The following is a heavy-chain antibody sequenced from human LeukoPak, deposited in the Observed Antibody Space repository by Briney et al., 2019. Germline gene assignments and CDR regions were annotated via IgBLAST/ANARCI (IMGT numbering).Heavy chain of an antibody. J-gene: IGHJ6*03. Sequence: ASVKVSCKASGYTFTGYYIHWVRQAPGQGLEWMGWMNPNSGGTIYAQKFQGRVTMTRDTSISTAYMELTRLRSDDTAVYYCARGGLRVMVYRLYYMDVWGKGTTVTVSS. CDR2: MNPNSGGT. D-gene: IGHD2-8*01. CDR3: ARGGLRVMVYRLYYMDV. V-gene: IGHV1-2*02. CDR1: GYTFTGYY.